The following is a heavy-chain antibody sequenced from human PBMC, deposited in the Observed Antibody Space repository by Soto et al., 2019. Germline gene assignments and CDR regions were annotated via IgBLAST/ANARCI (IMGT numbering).Heavy chain of an antibody. D-gene: IGHD6-13*01. CDR1: GFTFSSYW. CDR3: ARDSIAAAGTYYYYGMDV. J-gene: IGHJ6*02. CDR2: IKQDGSEK. Sequence: GGSLRLSCAAPGFTFSSYWMSWVRQAPGKGLEWVANIKQDGSEKYYVDSVKGRFTISRDNAKNSLYLQMNSLRADDTAVYYCARDSIAAAGTYYYYGMDVWGQGTTVTVSS. V-gene: IGHV3-7*03.